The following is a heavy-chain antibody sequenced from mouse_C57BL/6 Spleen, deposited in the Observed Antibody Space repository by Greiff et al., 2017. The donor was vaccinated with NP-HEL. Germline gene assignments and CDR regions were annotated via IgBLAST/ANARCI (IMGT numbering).Heavy chain of an antibody. Sequence: QVHVKQPGAELVKPGASVKLSCKASGYTFTGYWMQWVKRRPGQGLEWIGEIDPSDSYTNYNQKFKGKATLTVDTSSSTAYMQLSSLTSEDSAVYYCAIYYYGSSYYFDYWGQGTTLTVSS. J-gene: IGHJ2*01. V-gene: IGHV1-50*01. D-gene: IGHD1-1*01. CDR3: AIYYYGSSYYFDY. CDR2: IDPSDSYT. CDR1: GYTFTGYW.